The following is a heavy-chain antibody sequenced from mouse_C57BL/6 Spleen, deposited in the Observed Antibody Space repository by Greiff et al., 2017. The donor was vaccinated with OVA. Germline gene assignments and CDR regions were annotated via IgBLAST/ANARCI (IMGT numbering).Heavy chain of an antibody. Sequence: DVQLQESGPELVKPGASVKISCKASGYSFTGYYMNWVKQSPEKSLEWIGEINPSTGGTTYNQKFKAKATLTVDKSSSTAYMQLMRLTSEDSVVYYCARCMPYSNLYAMDYRGQGTSVTVAS. J-gene: IGHJ4*01. CDR3: ARCMPYSNLYAMDY. D-gene: IGHD2-5*01. CDR2: INPSTGGT. V-gene: IGHV1-42*01. CDR1: GYSFTGYY.